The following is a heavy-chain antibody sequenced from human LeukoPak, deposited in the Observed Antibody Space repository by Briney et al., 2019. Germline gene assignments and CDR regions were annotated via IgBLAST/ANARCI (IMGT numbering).Heavy chain of an antibody. Sequence: PGGSLRLXCAASGFTCDDYAMHWVRRAPGKGLESVSGISWNSGSIGYADSVKGRFTISRDNAKNSLYLQMNSLRAEDMALYYCAKGYCSSTSCLSDYWGQGTLVTVSS. CDR3: AKGYCSSTSCLSDY. CDR1: GFTCDDYA. V-gene: IGHV3-9*03. J-gene: IGHJ4*02. CDR2: ISWNSGSI. D-gene: IGHD2-2*01.